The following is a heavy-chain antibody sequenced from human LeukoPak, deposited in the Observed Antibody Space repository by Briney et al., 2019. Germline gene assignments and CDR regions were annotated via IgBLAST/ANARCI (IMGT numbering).Heavy chain of an antibody. CDR1: GFTFSSYA. D-gene: IGHD1-26*01. CDR2: IKQDGRDK. V-gene: IGHV3-7*01. Sequence: PGGSLRLSCAASGFTFSSYAMHWVRQAPGKGLEWVANIKQDGRDKYYVDSVKGRFTISRDNAKNSLFLHMNGLRAEDTGLYYCASGGGATRSGYAFDMWGQGTLVTVSS. CDR3: ASGGGATRSGYAFDM. J-gene: IGHJ3*02.